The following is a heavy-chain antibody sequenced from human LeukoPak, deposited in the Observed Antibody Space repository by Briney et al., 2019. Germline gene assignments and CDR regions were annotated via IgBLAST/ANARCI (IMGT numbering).Heavy chain of an antibody. D-gene: IGHD5-12*01. CDR2: ISSSSSTI. V-gene: IGHV3-48*01. J-gene: IGHJ4*02. Sequence: PGGSLRLSCAASGFTFSSYSMNWVRHAPGKGLGWVSYISSSSSTIYYADSVKGRFTISRDNAKNSLYLQMNSLRAEDTAVYYCARDQGSGYQSRGFDYWGQGTLVTVSS. CDR1: GFTFSSYS. CDR3: ARDQGSGYQSRGFDY.